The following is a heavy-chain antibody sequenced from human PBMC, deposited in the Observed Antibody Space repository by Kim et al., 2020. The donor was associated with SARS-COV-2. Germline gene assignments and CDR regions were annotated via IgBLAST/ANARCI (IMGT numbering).Heavy chain of an antibody. Sequence: SETLSLTCTVSGGSISSSSYYWGWIRQPPGKGLEWIGSIYYSGSTYYNPSLKSQVTISVDTSKNQFSLKLSSVTAADTAVYYCARDYSTIFGVVIKDYGMDVGGQGPTVTVSS. V-gene: IGHV4-39*07. CDR2: IYYSGST. D-gene: IGHD3-3*01. CDR3: ARDYSTIFGVVIKDYGMDV. J-gene: IGHJ6*02. CDR1: GGSISSSSYY.